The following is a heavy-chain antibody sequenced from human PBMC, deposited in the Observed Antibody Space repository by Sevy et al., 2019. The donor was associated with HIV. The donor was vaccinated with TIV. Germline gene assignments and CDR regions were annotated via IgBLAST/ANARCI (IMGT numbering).Heavy chain of an antibody. V-gene: IGHV3-30*03. CDR3: AIDAFDI. CDR1: GFTFSSYG. CDR2: ISYDGSNK. J-gene: IGHJ3*02. Sequence: GGSLRLSCAASGFTFSSYGMHWVRQAPGKGLEWEAVISYDGSNKYYADSVKGRFTISRDNSKNTLYLQMNSLRAEDTAVYYCAIDAFDIWGQGTMVTVSS.